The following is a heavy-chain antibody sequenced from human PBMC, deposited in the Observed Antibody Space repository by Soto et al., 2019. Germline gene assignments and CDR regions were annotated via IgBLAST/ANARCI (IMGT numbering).Heavy chain of an antibody. CDR1: GFTFSSYS. D-gene: IGHD6-13*01. V-gene: IGHV3-48*01. CDR2: ISSSSSTI. CDR3: ARDPSIAAAGTGRYYYMDV. J-gene: IGHJ6*03. Sequence: GGSLRLSCAASGFTFSSYSMNWVRQAPGKGLEWVSYISSSSSTIYYADSVKGRFTISRDNAKNSLYLQMNSLRAEDTAVYYFARDPSIAAAGTGRYYYMDVWGKGTTVTVSS.